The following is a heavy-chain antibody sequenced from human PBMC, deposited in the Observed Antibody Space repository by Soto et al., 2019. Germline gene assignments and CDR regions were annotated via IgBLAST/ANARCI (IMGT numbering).Heavy chain of an antibody. V-gene: IGHV1-69*01. CDR2: ITPLFGSA. Sequence: QEQLVQSGPEVKKTGSSVKVSCKASGAIFRRYAISWVRQAPGQGPEWMGGITPLFGSANYAQKFQGRVTITADQSTTTVYMEMSSLTSGDTAVYYCASQLRLAAAALDHWGQGVPVTVSS. D-gene: IGHD6-25*01. J-gene: IGHJ4*02. CDR1: GAIFRRYA. CDR3: ASQLRLAAAALDH.